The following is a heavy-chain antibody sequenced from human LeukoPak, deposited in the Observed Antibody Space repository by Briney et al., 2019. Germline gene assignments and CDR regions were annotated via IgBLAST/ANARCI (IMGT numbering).Heavy chain of an antibody. CDR2: IFSNGDT. CDR3: TRDQMNY. Sequence: PGGSLRLSCTASEFTVSRNYMLWVRQAPGKGLEWVSLIFSNGDTHYADSVKGLFTISRDTSKNTVSLQMNSLRVEDTAMYYCTRDQMNYWGQGTLVTVSS. J-gene: IGHJ4*02. V-gene: IGHV3-53*01. CDR1: EFTVSRNY. D-gene: IGHD5-24*01.